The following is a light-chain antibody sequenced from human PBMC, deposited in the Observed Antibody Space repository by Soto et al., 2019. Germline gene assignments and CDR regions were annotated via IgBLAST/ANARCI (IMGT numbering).Light chain of an antibody. J-gene: IGLJ1*01. Sequence: QSVLTQPPSVSGAPGQRVTISCTGRSSNIGAGYDVHWYQQLPGTAPKLLIYGNSNRPSGVPDRFPGSKSGTSAALAITGLQAEDEADYYCQSYDSSLSGYYVFGPGTKVTVL. CDR3: QSYDSSLSGYYV. CDR2: GNS. V-gene: IGLV1-40*01. CDR1: SSNIGAGYD.